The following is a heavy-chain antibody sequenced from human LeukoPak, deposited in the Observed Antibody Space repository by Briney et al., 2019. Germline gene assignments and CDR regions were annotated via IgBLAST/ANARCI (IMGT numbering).Heavy chain of an antibody. Sequence: GSLRLSCAASGCTFSSYAMSWVRQAPGKGLEWVSAISGSGGSTYYADSVKGRFTISRDNSKNTLYLQMNSLRAEDTAVYYCARTIAVAASPPDYWGQGTLVTVSS. V-gene: IGHV3-23*01. CDR3: ARTIAVAASPPDY. CDR2: ISGSGGST. D-gene: IGHD6-19*01. CDR1: GCTFSSYA. J-gene: IGHJ4*02.